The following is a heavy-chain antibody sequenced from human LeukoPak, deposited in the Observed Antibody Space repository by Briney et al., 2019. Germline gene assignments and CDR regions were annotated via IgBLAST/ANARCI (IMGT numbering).Heavy chain of an antibody. V-gene: IGHV4-31*03. D-gene: IGHD5-18*01. CDR1: GGSISSGGYY. CDR3: ARDRVGRYSSTTLGCFDL. CDR2: IYYSGST. Sequence: PSETLSLTCTVSGGSISSGGYYWSWIRQHPGKGLEWIGYIYYSGSTYYNPSLKSRVTISVDTSKNQFSLKLSSVTAADTAVYYCARDRVGRYSSTTLGCFDLWGRGTLVTVSS. J-gene: IGHJ2*01.